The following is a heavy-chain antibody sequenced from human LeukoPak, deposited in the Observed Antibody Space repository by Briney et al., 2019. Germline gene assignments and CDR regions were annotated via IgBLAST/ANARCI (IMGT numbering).Heavy chain of an antibody. J-gene: IGHJ4*02. CDR3: AKDAQRGFDYSNSLEN. V-gene: IGHV3-33*06. Sequence: GGSLRLSCAAAGFTFSHYGMHWVRQAPGKGLEWVAVIWSDGTNQYYADSVGGRFTISRDDSGNTVYLQMNSLRPEDTAVYYCAKDAQRGFDYSNSLENWGQGTPVTVST. D-gene: IGHD4-11*01. CDR1: GFTFSHYG. CDR2: IWSDGTNQ.